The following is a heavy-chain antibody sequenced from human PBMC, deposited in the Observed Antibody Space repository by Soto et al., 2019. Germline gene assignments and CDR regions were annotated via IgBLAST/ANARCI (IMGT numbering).Heavy chain of an antibody. J-gene: IGHJ4*02. V-gene: IGHV4-30-4*01. CDR2: IYYSGST. D-gene: IGHD3-3*01. CDR1: GGSISSGDYY. CDR3: ARAADFWGIDY. Sequence: SETLSLTCTVSGGSISSGDYYWSWIRQPPGKGLEWIGYIYYSGSTYYNPSLKSRVTISVDTSKNQFSLKLSSVTAADTAVYYCARAADFWGIDYWGQGTLVTVSS.